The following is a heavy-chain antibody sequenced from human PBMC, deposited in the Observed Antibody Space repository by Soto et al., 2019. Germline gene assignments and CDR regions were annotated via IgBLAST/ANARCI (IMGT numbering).Heavy chain of an antibody. J-gene: IGHJ4*02. CDR1: GFTFSGSW. V-gene: IGHV3-74*01. CDR3: AIGIFGSGPANDY. CDR2: INGDGSGT. D-gene: IGHD3-10*01. Sequence: EVQLVESGGGLVQPGGSLRLSCAASGFTFSGSWMHWVRQAPGKGLVWGSRINGDGSGTSYADFVKGRFTISRDNAKNTLFLQMNGLRAEDTAVYYCAIGIFGSGPANDYWGQGTLVNVSS.